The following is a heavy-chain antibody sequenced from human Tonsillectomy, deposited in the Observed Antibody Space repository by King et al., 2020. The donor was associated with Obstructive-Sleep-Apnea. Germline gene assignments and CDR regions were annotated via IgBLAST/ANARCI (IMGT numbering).Heavy chain of an antibody. CDR1: GFTFSSYS. CDR2: ISSGGYTI. Sequence: VQLVESGGGLVQPGGSLRLSCAASGFTFSSYSLHWVRQAPGKGLEWLSYISSGGYTIYYADSVQGRFTISRDNAKNSLSLQINSLSAEDTAVYFCAREGGYYDSSGYAPIFDYWGQGTLVTVSS. J-gene: IGHJ4*02. CDR3: AREGGYYDSSGYAPIFDY. V-gene: IGHV3-48*03. D-gene: IGHD3-22*01.